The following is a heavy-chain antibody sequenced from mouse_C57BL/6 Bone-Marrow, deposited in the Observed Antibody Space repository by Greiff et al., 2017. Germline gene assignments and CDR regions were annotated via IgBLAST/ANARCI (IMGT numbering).Heavy chain of an antibody. J-gene: IGHJ2*01. D-gene: IGHD2-2*01. V-gene: IGHV5-9-1*02. CDR1: GFTFSSYA. Sequence: EVQLVESGEGLVKPGGSLKLSCAASGFTFSSYAMSWVRQTPEKRLEWVAYISSGGDYIYYADTVKGRFTISRDNARNPLYLQRSSLKSEDTAMYYCTRVVWLRRGLDYWGQGTTLTVSS. CDR3: TRVVWLRRGLDY. CDR2: ISSGGDYI.